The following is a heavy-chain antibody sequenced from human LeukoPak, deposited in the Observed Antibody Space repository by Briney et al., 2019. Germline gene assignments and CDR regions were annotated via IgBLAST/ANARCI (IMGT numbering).Heavy chain of an antibody. Sequence: SETLSLTCTVSGGSISSSSYYWGWIRQPPGTGLEWIGNIYYSGSTFYNPSLKSRVTISVDTSKNQFSLKLSSVTAADTAVYYCARLDPYGGNLDYWGQGTLVTVSS. CDR2: IYYSGST. V-gene: IGHV4-39*01. CDR3: ARLDPYGGNLDY. CDR1: GGSISSSSYY. D-gene: IGHD4-23*01. J-gene: IGHJ4*02.